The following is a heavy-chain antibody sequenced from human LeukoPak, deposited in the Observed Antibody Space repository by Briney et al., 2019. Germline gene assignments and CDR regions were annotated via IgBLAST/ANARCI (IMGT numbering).Heavy chain of an antibody. CDR3: ARAALSTIRGYYYKDV. V-gene: IGHV3-74*01. CDR2: INTDGSST. Sequence: PGGSLRLSCAASGFTFSSYWMHWVRQAPGKGLVWVSRINTDGSSTSYADSVKGRFTISRDNAKNTLYLQMNSLRAEDTAVYYCARAALSTIRGYYYKDVWGKGTTVTVSS. CDR1: GFTFSSYW. J-gene: IGHJ6*03. D-gene: IGHD5/OR15-5a*01.